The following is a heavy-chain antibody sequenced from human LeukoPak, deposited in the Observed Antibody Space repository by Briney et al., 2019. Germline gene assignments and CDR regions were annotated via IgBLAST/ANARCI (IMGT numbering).Heavy chain of an antibody. D-gene: IGHD4-17*01. J-gene: IGHJ4*02. CDR1: GFTFSNYR. CDR2: IKEDGSEK. V-gene: IGHV3-7*04. Sequence: PGGSLRLSCAASGFTFSNYRMSWVRQAPGKGLEWVASIKEDGSEKYYVDSVKGRFTISRDNAKNSVYLQLNSLRVEDTAVYYCSRGLTVSDYWGQGTLVTVSS. CDR3: SRGLTVSDY.